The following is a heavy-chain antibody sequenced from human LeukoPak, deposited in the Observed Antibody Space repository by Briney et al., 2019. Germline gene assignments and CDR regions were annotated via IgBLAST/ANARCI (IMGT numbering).Heavy chain of an antibody. CDR3: ARSSGYYSHYFDY. CDR2: INHSGST. J-gene: IGHJ4*02. Sequence: SETLSLTCAVYGGSFSRYYWSWIRQPPGKGLEWIGEINHSGSTNYNPSLKSRVTISVDTSKNQFSLKLSSVTAADTAVYYCARSSGYYSHYFDYWGQGTLVTVSS. V-gene: IGHV4-34*01. CDR1: GGSFSRYY. D-gene: IGHD3-22*01.